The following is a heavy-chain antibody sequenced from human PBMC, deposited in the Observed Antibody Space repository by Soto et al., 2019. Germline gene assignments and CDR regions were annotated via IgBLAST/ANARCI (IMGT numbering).Heavy chain of an antibody. J-gene: IGHJ3*02. V-gene: IGHV1-18*01. Sequence: GASVKVSCKASGYTFTSYGISWVRQAPGQGLEWMGWISAYNGNTNYAQKLQGRVTMTTDTSTSTAYMEMRSLRSDNTVVYYCARDLDTAMVTAFDIWGQGTMVTVSS. CDR1: GYTFTSYG. D-gene: IGHD5-18*01. CDR3: ARDLDTAMVTAFDI. CDR2: ISAYNGNT.